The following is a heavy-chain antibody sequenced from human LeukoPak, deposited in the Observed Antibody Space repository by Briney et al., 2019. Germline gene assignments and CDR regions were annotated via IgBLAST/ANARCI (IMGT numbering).Heavy chain of an antibody. CDR1: GFTFDSYG. Sequence: NPGGSLRLSCAASGFTFDSYGMNWVRQAPGKGLEWISSISGSSTYIYYADSVKGRFTISRDNAKNSLYLQMNSLRAEDTAVYYCARAYCSSTRCSYYFDSWGQGTLVTVSS. D-gene: IGHD2-2*01. CDR2: ISGSSTYI. CDR3: ARAYCSSTRCSYYFDS. V-gene: IGHV3-21*01. J-gene: IGHJ4*02.